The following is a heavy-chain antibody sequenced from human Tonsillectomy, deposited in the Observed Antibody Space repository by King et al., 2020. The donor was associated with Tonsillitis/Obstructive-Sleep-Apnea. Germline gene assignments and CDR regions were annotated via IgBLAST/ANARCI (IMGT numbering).Heavy chain of an antibody. CDR1: GGSISSGGYS. CDR3: ARVFGGSSGYHDKYYYYAMDV. J-gene: IGHJ6*02. D-gene: IGHD3-22*01. CDR2: VYHSGST. Sequence: MQLQESGSGLVKPSQTLSLTCAVSGGSISSGGYSWSWIRQPPGKGLEWIGDVYHSGSTYYNPSLKSRVTISVDRSKNKFSLKLSSVTAADTAVYYCARVFGGSSGYHDKYYYYAMDVWGQGTTVTVSS. V-gene: IGHV4-30-2*01.